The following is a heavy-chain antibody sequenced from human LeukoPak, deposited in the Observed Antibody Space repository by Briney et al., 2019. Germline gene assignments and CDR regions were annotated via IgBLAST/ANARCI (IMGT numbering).Heavy chain of an antibody. CDR3: AKANSGAEYYFDY. CDR1: GFTFSSYA. V-gene: IGHV3-23*01. CDR2: ISGSGGST. D-gene: IGHD6-25*01. Sequence: GGSLRLSCAAAGFTFSSYAMSWVRQAPGKGLEWVSAISGSGGSTYYADSVKGRFTISRDNSKNTLYLQMNSLRAEDTAVYYCAKANSGAEYYFDYWGQGTLVTVSS. J-gene: IGHJ4*02.